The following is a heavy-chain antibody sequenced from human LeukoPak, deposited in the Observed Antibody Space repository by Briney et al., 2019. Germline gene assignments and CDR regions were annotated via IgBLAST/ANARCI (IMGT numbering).Heavy chain of an antibody. J-gene: IGHJ5*02. CDR3: ARHFSFLPSGNYYGSGSYRIDP. V-gene: IGHV4-34*01. Sequence: PSETLSLTCAVYGGSFSGYYWSWIRQPQGKGLEWIGEINQSERTKYNPSLKSRVTISVDPSKNQFSLKLSSVTAADTAVYYCARHFSFLPSGNYYGSGSYRIDPWGQGTLVTVSS. CDR2: INQSERT. D-gene: IGHD3-10*01. CDR1: GGSFSGYY.